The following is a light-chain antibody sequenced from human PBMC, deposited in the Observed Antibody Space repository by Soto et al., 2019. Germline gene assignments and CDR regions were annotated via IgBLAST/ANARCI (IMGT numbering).Light chain of an antibody. CDR2: ETS. CDR3: QQRTNWPIT. CDR1: QTVGGH. Sequence: EVVLTQSPATLSLSPGERATLSWRARQTVGGHFAWYQQKPGQAPRLLISETSNRAPGIPARFSGSGSGTDFTLTISSLEPEDIAVYYCQQRTNWPITFGQGTRLE. J-gene: IGKJ5*01. V-gene: IGKV3-11*01.